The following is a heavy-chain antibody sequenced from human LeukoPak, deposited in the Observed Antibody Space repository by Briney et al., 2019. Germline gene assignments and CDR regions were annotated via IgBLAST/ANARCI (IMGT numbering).Heavy chain of an antibody. CDR3: AKEMYSSGWYGSYYCYYGMDV. Sequence: GGSLRLSCAASGFTFSNYAMHWVRQAPGKGLEWVAIISYDGSNKYYADSVKGRFTISRDNSKNTLFLQMNSLRAEDTAVYYCAKEMYSSGWYGSYYCYYGMDVWGQGTTVTVSS. CDR1: GFTFSNYA. CDR2: ISYDGSNK. D-gene: IGHD6-19*01. V-gene: IGHV3-30*04. J-gene: IGHJ6*02.